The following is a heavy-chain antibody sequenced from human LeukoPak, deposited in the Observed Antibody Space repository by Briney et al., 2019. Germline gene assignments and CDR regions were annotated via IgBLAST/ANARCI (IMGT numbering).Heavy chain of an antibody. CDR1: LGSISNHY. V-gene: IGHV4-59*11. CDR2: IYYSGST. Sequence: SETLSLTCTVSLGSISNHYLRWIRQPPGRGLEWIGYIYYSGSTNYNPSPKSRVTISVDTSKNQFSLKLNSVSAADTAVYYCARRSGNYPYFFDYWGQGTLVTVSS. CDR3: ARRSGNYPYFFDY. D-gene: IGHD3-22*01. J-gene: IGHJ4*02.